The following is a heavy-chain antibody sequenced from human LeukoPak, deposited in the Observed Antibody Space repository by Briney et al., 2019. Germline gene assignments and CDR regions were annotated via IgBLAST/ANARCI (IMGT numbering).Heavy chain of an antibody. CDR3: AIMHRYYDGSGYWVQ. CDR1: GFTFSSYA. D-gene: IGHD3-22*01. J-gene: IGHJ4*02. CDR2: ISTSDGST. V-gene: IGHV3-23*01. Sequence: AGGSLRLSCAASGFTFSSYAMSWVRQAPGKGLEWVSGISTSDGSTSYADSVKGRFTISRDNPRNTLYMQMNSLRDEDTAVYYCAIMHRYYDGSGYWVQWGQGTLVTVSS.